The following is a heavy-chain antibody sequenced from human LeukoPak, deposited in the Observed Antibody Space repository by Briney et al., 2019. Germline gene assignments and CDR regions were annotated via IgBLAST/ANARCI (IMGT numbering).Heavy chain of an antibody. CDR3: AKPKRDSSRWFSVVVDAFDI. D-gene: IGHD6-19*01. J-gene: IGHJ3*02. CDR2: ISGSGGST. CDR1: GFTFSSYA. V-gene: IGHV3-23*01. Sequence: PGGSLRLSCAASGFTFSSYAMSWVRQAPGKGLEWVSAISGSGGSTYYADSVKGRFTISRDNSKNTLYLQMNSLRAEDTAVYYCAKPKRDSSRWFSVVVDAFDIWGQGTMVTVSS.